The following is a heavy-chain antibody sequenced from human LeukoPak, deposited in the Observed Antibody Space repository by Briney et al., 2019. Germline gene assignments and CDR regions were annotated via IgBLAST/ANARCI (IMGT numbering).Heavy chain of an antibody. D-gene: IGHD4-17*01. Sequence: SETLSLTCTVFGGSISSGSYYWGWIRQPPGKGLEWIGSIYYSGSTYYNPSLKSRVTISLDTSKKQFSLKLSSVTAADTAVYYCARGLPSGDYDYWGQGTLVTVSS. J-gene: IGHJ4*02. CDR2: IYYSGST. CDR3: ARGLPSGDYDY. CDR1: GGSISSGSYY. V-gene: IGHV4-39*07.